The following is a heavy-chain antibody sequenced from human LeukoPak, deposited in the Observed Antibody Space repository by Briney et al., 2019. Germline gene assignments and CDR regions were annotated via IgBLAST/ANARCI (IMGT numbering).Heavy chain of an antibody. CDR1: GGTFGDYT. V-gene: IGHV4-34*01. CDR2: INHTGST. D-gene: IGHD5/OR15-5a*01. Sequence: GSLRLTCTASGGTFGDYTMSWIRQPPGKGLEWIGEINHTGSTHYNLSLMSRVTTSVDTSKNQFSLKLSSVTAADTGVYYCARGALSIVSTHFDYWGQGTLVTVSS. CDR3: ARGALSIVSTHFDY. J-gene: IGHJ4*02.